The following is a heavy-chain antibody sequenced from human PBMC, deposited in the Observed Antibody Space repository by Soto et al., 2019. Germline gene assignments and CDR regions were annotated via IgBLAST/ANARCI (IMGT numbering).Heavy chain of an antibody. V-gene: IGHV3-30-3*01. CDR3: ARDGPALRYFDWLDYYYYGMDV. CDR1: GFTFSSYA. D-gene: IGHD3-9*01. Sequence: VGSLRLSCAASGFTFSSYAMHWVRQAPGKGLEGVAVISYDGSNKYYADSVKGRFTISRDNSKNTLYLQMNSLRAEDTAVYYCARDGPALRYFDWLDYYYYGMDVWGQGTTVTVSS. CDR2: ISYDGSNK. J-gene: IGHJ6*02.